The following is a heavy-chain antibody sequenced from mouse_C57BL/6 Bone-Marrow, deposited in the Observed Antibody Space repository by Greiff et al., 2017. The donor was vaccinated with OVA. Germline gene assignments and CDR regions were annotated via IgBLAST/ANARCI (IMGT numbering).Heavy chain of an antibody. CDR3: APYYGSSPYWYFDV. CDR1: GYTFTDYY. J-gene: IGHJ1*03. CDR2: INPYNGGT. V-gene: IGHV1-19*01. D-gene: IGHD1-1*01. Sequence: VQLQQSGPVLVKPGASVKMSCKASGYTFTDYYMNWVKQSPGKSLEWIGVINPYNGGTSYNQKFKGKATLTVDKSSSTAYMELNSLTSEDSAVYYCAPYYGSSPYWYFDVWGTGTTVTVSS.